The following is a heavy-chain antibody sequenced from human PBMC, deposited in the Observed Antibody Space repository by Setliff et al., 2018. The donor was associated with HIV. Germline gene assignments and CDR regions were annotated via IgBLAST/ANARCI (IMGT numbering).Heavy chain of an antibody. CDR3: ARLGPYMYYFDY. CDR1: GGSISSYY. CDR2: IYYSGST. J-gene: IGHJ4*02. V-gene: IGHV4-59*12. Sequence: SETLSLTCTVSGGSISSYYWSWIRQPPGKGLEWIGYIYYSGSTNYNPSLKSRVTISVDTSKNQFSLKLRSVTAADTAVYYCARLGPYMYYFDYWGQGTLVTVSS. D-gene: IGHD1-1*01.